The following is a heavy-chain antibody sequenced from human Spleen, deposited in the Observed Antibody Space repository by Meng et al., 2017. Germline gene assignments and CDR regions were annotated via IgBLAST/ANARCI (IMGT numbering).Heavy chain of an antibody. J-gene: IGHJ6*02. V-gene: IGHV3-21*01. CDR1: GFTFNSYA. D-gene: IGHD2-2*01. CDR3: SRGPCSSTSCYVSYYYRMDV. CDR2: ISSSSINI. Sequence: GESLKISCAASGFTFNSYAITWVRQAPGKGLEWVSFISSSSINIYYADSVKGRFTISRDNAKNSLYLQMNSLRAEDTAVYYCSRGPCSSTSCYVSYYYRMDVWGQGTTVTVSS.